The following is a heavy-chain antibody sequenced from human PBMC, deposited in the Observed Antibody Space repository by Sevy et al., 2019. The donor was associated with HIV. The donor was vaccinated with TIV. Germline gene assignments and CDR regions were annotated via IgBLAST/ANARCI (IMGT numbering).Heavy chain of an antibody. D-gene: IGHD6-19*01. CDR2: MSPGDSDP. J-gene: IGHJ4*02. V-gene: IGHV5-51*01. Sequence: GESLKISCKGSAYTFTTHWIGWVRQMPGKGLEWMGIMSPGDSDPRYSPSFQGQVTMSVDKSVSPAYLQWHSLETSETAIYYGARLDSYSIGWSPRYYFDYWGQGTLVTVSS. CDR3: ARLDSYSIGWSPRYYFDY. CDR1: AYTFTTHW.